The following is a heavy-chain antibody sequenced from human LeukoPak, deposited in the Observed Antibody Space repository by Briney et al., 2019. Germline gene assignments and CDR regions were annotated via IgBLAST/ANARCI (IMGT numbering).Heavy chain of an antibody. Sequence: ASVKVSCKASGYTFTGYYMHWVRQAPGQGLEWMGWINPNSGGTNYAQKFQGRVTMTRDTSISTAYMELSRLRSDDTAVYYCARGIDCSSTSCYYEYWGQGTLVTVSS. D-gene: IGHD2-2*01. V-gene: IGHV1-2*02. CDR2: INPNSGGT. CDR3: ARGIDCSSTSCYYEY. CDR1: GYTFTGYY. J-gene: IGHJ4*02.